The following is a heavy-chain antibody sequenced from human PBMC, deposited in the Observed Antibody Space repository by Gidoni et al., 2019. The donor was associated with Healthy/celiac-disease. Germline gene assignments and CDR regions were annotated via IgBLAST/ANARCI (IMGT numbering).Heavy chain of an antibody. CDR1: GGSISRCGYY. V-gene: IGHV4-31*03. Sequence: QVQLQESGPGLVKPSQTLSLTCPVSGGSISRCGYYWSWIRQHPGKGLEWIGYIYYSGSTSYNPSLKSRVTISVDTSKNQFSLKLSSVTAADTAVYYCARGGYSSSWYEGFVWFDPWGQGTLVTVSS. D-gene: IGHD6-13*01. CDR2: IYYSGST. J-gene: IGHJ5*02. CDR3: ARGGYSSSWYEGFVWFDP.